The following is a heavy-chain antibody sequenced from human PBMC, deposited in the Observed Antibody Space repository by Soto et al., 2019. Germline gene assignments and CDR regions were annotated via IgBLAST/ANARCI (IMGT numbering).Heavy chain of an antibody. V-gene: IGHV3-30*18. J-gene: IGHJ4*02. Sequence: QVQLVESGGGVVQPGRSLRLSCAASGFPFGSYVMHWVRQAPGKGLEWVAFMSHDGSYKNYADSVEGRFTISRDNSKNPLDLLMNSLRAEDTAVYYCAKAGVATITFLDYWGQGTLVTVSS. CDR1: GFPFGSYV. D-gene: IGHD5-12*01. CDR2: MSHDGSYK. CDR3: AKAGVATITFLDY.